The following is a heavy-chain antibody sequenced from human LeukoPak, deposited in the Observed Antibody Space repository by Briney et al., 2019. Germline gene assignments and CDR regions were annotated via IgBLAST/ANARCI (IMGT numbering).Heavy chain of an antibody. V-gene: IGHV3-33*06. CDR2: IWYDGSNK. Sequence: GGSLRLPCAASGFTFSSYGMHWFRQAPGKGLEWVAVIWYDGSNKYYADSVKGRFTISRDNSKNTLYLQMNSLRAEDTAVYYCAKGTKYEVDYWGQGTLVTVSS. CDR3: AKGTKYEVDY. J-gene: IGHJ4*02. D-gene: IGHD1/OR15-1a*01. CDR1: GFTFSSYG.